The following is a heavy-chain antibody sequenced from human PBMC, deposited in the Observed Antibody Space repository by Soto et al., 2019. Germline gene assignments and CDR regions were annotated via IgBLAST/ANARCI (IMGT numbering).Heavy chain of an antibody. CDR1: GGSISSYY. V-gene: IGHV4-59*01. CDR2: ICYSGST. Sequence: SETLSLTCAVSGGSISSYYWSWIRQPPGKGLEWIGYICYSGSTIYNPSLKSRVTISVDTSKNQFSLQLSSVTAAGTAVYYCARTSGIAVAGHFDYWGHGTLVTVSS. J-gene: IGHJ4*01. D-gene: IGHD6-19*01. CDR3: ARTSGIAVAGHFDY.